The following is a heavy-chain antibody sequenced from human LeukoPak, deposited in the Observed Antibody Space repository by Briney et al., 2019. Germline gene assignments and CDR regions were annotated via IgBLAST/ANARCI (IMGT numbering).Heavy chain of an antibody. CDR3: ARDTFHDYGDNWFDP. D-gene: IGHD4-17*01. CDR1: GGTFSSYA. V-gene: IGHV1-69*13. CDR2: IIPIFGTA. J-gene: IGHJ5*02. Sequence: SVKVSCKASGGTFSSYAISWVRQAPGQGLEWMGGIIPIFGTANYAQKFQGRVTITADESTSTAYMELSSLRSEDTVVYYCARDTFHDYGDNWFDPWGQGTLVTVSS.